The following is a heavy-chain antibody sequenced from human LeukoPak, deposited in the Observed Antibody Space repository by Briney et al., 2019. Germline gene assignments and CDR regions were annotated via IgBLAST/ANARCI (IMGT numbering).Heavy chain of an antibody. J-gene: IGHJ6*03. CDR2: MNPKTGGT. Sequence: ASVKVSCKASGYIFTGQYMHWVRQAPGQGPEWMGWMNPKTGGTTYARKFRGRVTMTRDTSLTTAYMELTRLTSDDTAVYYCARKGLGGGGSFMDVWGKGTTVSVSS. CDR3: ARKGLGGGGSFMDV. CDR1: GYIFTGQY. V-gene: IGHV1-2*02. D-gene: IGHD3-16*01.